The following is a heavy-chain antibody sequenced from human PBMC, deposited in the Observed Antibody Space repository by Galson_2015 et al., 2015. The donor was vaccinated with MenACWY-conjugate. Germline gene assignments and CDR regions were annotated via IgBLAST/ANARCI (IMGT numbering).Heavy chain of an antibody. D-gene: IGHD5-12*01. Sequence: WSWVWPSPGRGLGWVGYIFDCGISNYNPTLKSRVTTAVDTSKNQFSLKLNYVTAADTAVYYCARARYGGYGAFDYWGHGTLVTVSS. CDR2: IFDCGIS. J-gene: IGHJ4*01. CDR3: ARARYGGYGAFDY. V-gene: IGHV4-59*01.